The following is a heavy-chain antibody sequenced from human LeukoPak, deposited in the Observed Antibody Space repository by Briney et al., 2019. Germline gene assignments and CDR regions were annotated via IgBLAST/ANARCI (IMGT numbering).Heavy chain of an antibody. CDR1: GFTLSSYS. CDR2: ISSSSSTI. J-gene: IGHJ4*02. V-gene: IGHV3-48*02. D-gene: IGHD3-10*01. Sequence: PGGSLRLSCAASGFTLSSYSMNWVRQAPGKGLEWVSYISSSSSTIYYADSVKGRFTISRDNAKNSLYLQMNSLRDEDTAVYYCASRLWFGEPNFDYWGQGTLVTVSS. CDR3: ASRLWFGEPNFDY.